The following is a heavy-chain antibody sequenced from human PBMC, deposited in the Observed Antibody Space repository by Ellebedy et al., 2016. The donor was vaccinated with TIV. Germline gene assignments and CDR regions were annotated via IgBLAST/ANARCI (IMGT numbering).Heavy chain of an antibody. CDR1: GYTFTAYY. D-gene: IGHD3-10*01. J-gene: IGHJ4*02. V-gene: IGHV1-46*01. CDR3: ARSYTLVREWDF. CDR2: LNPSAITA. Sequence: AASVKVSCKASGYTFTAYYIHWVRQAPGQGLEWMGILNPSAITANHAQKFQGRVTMTSDTSTSTVYMELNSLRSEDTAVYYFARSYTLVREWDFWGQGTLVTVSS.